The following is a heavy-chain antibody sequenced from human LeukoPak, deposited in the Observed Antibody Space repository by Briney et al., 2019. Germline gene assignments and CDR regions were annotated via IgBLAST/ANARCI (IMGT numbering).Heavy chain of an antibody. CDR1: GGSISSYY. CDR3: ARRNGIAVAGTGRYYYYYYMDV. D-gene: IGHD6-19*01. V-gene: IGHV4-4*09. Sequence: SETLSLTCTVSGGSISSYYWSWIRQPPGKGLEWIGYTYTSGSTNYNPSLKSRVTISVDTSKNQFSLKLSSVTAADTAVYYCARRNGIAVAGTGRYYYYYYMDVWGKGTTVTVSS. CDR2: TYTSGST. J-gene: IGHJ6*03.